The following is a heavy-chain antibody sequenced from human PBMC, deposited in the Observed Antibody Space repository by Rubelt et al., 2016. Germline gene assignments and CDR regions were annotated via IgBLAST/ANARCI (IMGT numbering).Heavy chain of an antibody. CDR2: INHSGST. V-gene: IGHV4-34*01. D-gene: IGHD6-19*01. CDR3: ASQSSSGWYAFDI. Sequence: VQLQQWGAGLLKPSETLSLTCAVYGGSFSGYYWSWIRQPPGKGLEWIGEINHSGSTNYNPSLKSRVTISVDTSKNQFSLKLSSVTAADTAVYYCASQSSSGWYAFDIWGQGTMVTVSS. J-gene: IGHJ3*02. CDR1: GGSFSGYY.